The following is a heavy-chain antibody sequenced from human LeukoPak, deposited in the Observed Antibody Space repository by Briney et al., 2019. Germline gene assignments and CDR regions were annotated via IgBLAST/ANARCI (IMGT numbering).Heavy chain of an antibody. CDR1: GFIFSSYE. Sequence: QPGGPLRLSCAASGFIFSSYEMNWGRQAPGKGLEWVSYISSSGSTIYYADSVKGRFTISRDNAKNSLYLQMNSLRAEDTALYYCARDGPRRSGGSYDYWGQGTLDPVSS. CDR3: ARDGPRRSGGSYDY. D-gene: IGHD2-15*01. CDR2: ISSSGSTI. J-gene: IGHJ4*02. V-gene: IGHV3-48*03.